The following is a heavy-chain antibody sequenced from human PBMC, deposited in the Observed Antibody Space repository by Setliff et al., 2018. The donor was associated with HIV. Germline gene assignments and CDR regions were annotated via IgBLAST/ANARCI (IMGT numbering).Heavy chain of an antibody. CDR2: ITWNSGSI. D-gene: IGHD6-13*01. CDR1: GFTFDDYA. CDR3: AKGRYSSSWYYFDY. V-gene: IGHV3-9*03. Sequence: SCAASGFTFDDYAMHWVRQAPGKGLEWVSGITWNSGSIAYADSVKGRFTISRDNAKNSLYLQMNSLRAEDMALYYCAKGRYSSSWYYFDYWGQGTLVTVSS. J-gene: IGHJ4*02.